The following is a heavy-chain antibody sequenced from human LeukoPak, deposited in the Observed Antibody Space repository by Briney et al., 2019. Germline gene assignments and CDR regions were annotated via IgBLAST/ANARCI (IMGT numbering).Heavy chain of an antibody. CDR1: GGSISSYY. D-gene: IGHD3-10*01. V-gene: IGHV4-59*08. CDR2: IYYSGST. J-gene: IGHJ6*02. Sequence: SETLSLTCTVSGGSISSYYWSWIRQPPGKGLEWIGYIYYSGSTNYNPPLKSRVTISVDTSKNQFSLKLSSVTAADTAVYYCARSMVSYYYYGMDVWGQGTTVTVSS. CDR3: ARSMVSYYYYGMDV.